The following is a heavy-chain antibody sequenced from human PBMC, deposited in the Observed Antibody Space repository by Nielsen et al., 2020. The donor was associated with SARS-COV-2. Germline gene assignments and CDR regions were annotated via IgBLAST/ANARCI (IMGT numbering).Heavy chain of an antibody. Sequence: GESLKISCAASGFTFSDYYMSWIRQAPGKGLEWVSYISSSSSYIYYADSVKGRFTISRDNAKNSLYLQMNSLRAEDTAVYYCARPRADFWSGYEYYFDYWGQGTLVTVSS. CDR1: GFTFSDYY. CDR3: ARPRADFWSGYEYYFDY. D-gene: IGHD3-3*01. CDR2: ISSSSSYI. J-gene: IGHJ4*02. V-gene: IGHV3-11*06.